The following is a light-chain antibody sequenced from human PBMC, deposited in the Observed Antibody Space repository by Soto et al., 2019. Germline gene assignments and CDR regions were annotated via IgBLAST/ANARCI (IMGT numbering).Light chain of an antibody. CDR1: STDVGAYNF. CDR2: EVT. Sequence: QSALTQPPSASGSPGQSVTISCTGTSTDVGAYNFVSWYQQHPGKAPKLVIYEVTKRPSGVPDRFSGSKSGNTASLTVSGLQTEDEADYYCGSHAGNSNLVFGGGTQITV. J-gene: IGLJ7*01. CDR3: GSHAGNSNLV. V-gene: IGLV2-8*01.